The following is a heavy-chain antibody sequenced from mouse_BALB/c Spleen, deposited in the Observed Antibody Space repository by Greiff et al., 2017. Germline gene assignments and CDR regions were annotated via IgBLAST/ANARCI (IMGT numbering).Heavy chain of an antibody. D-gene: IGHD1-1*01. Sequence: EVQLQESGPGLVKPSQSLSLTCTVTGYSITSDYAWNWIRQFPGNKLEWMGYISYSGSTSYNPSLKSRISITRDTSKNQFFLQLNSVTTEDTATYYCARGGTTVVGYFDVWGAGTTVTVSS. CDR2: ISYSGST. CDR1: GYSITSDYA. J-gene: IGHJ1*01. V-gene: IGHV3-2*02. CDR3: ARGGTTVVGYFDV.